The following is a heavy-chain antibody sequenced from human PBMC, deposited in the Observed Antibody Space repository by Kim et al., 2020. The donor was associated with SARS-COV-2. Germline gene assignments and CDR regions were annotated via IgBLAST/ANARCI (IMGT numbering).Heavy chain of an antibody. Sequence: SETLSLTCSVSGGAMNNYFWSWLRQSPGKELELIGYIFSSGLTNYTPSLKSRLTISIDTSKDQFSLHLTSVTAADTAVYYCVRSAVGPNPIPFDSWGQGVLVTVSS. CDR3: VRSAVGPNPIPFDS. CDR2: IFSSGLT. V-gene: IGHV4-59*01. D-gene: IGHD6-19*01. CDR1: GGAMNNYF. J-gene: IGHJ4*02.